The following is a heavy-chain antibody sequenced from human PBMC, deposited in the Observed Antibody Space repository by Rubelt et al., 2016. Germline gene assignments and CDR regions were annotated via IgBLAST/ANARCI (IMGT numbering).Heavy chain of an antibody. J-gene: IGHJ4*02. CDR1: GFTFSNAW. CDR3: ASSSSKWYYCDY. Sequence: EVQLVESGGGLVKLGGSLRLSCAASGFTFSNAWMSWVRQAPGKGLVWVSSISSSSYIYYADSVKGRFTISRDNAKNSLYLQMNSLRAEDTAVYYCASSSSKWYYCDYWGQGTLVTVSS. V-gene: IGHV3-69-1*01. CDR2: ISSSSYI. D-gene: IGHD6-6*01.